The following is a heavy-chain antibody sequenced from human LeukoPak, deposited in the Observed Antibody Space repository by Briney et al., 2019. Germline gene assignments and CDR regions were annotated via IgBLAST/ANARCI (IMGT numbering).Heavy chain of an antibody. V-gene: IGHV3-30*03. Sequence: LTERSLRLSCAASGFTFSSYGMHWVRQAPGKGLEWVAVISYDGSNKYYADSVKGRFTISRDNARNTLYLQMSSLRAEDTAVYYCVRSDWFDPWGQGTLVTVSS. CDR1: GFTFSSYG. J-gene: IGHJ5*02. CDR2: ISYDGSNK. CDR3: VRSDWFDP.